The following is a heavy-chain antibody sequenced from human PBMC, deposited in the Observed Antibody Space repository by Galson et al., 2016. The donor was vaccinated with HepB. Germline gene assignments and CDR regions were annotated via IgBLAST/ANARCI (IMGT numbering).Heavy chain of an antibody. V-gene: IGHV4-39*01. CDR1: DGSLSSSSSFS. D-gene: IGHD1-7*01. Sequence: SETLSLTCTVSDGSLSSSSSFSWGWVRQPPGKGLECIGTVYRGRAYYNPSLESRVTISVDMSPDLFSLKLTSLTAADTAVYYCARAGLGTKASFDCWGQGTLVAVSS. CDR3: ARAGLGTKASFDC. J-gene: IGHJ4*02. CDR2: VYRGRA.